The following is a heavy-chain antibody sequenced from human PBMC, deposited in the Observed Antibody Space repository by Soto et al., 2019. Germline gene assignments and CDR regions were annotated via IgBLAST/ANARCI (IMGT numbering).Heavy chain of an antibody. CDR2: IVGGGSGTA. V-gene: IGHV3-48*03. CDR1: GFSFSIFE. CDR3: GGGGLRFFDY. D-gene: IGHD3-16*01. J-gene: IGHJ4*02. Sequence: EVQIIESGGGLVQPGGSLRLSCTASGFSFSIFEMNWVRQAPGKGLEWLSYIVGGGSGTAYYADSVKGRFTISRDNTKNSLYLPMSSLRDEDTGVYFCGGGGLRFFDYWGQGVLVTVSS.